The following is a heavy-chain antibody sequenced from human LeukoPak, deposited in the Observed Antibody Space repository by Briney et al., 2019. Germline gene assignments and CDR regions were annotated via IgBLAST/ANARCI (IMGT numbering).Heavy chain of an antibody. Sequence: SETLSLTCAVYGGSFSGYYWSWIRQPPGKGREWIGEINHSGSTNYNPSLKSRVTISVDTSKNQFSLKLSSVTAADTAVYYCARLQLWLGAFDIWGQGTMVTVSS. CDR2: INHSGST. J-gene: IGHJ3*02. CDR3: ARLQLWLGAFDI. CDR1: GGSFSGYY. D-gene: IGHD5-18*01. V-gene: IGHV4-34*01.